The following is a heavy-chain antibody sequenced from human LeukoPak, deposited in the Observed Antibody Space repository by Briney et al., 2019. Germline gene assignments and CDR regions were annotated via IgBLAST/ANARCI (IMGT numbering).Heavy chain of an antibody. CDR1: GGSISSSSYY. V-gene: IGHV4-39*07. Sequence: TPSETLSLTCTVSGGSISSSSYYWGWIRQPPGKGLEWIGNINYSGITFYHPSLKSRITISVDTSKHQFSLKLSSVTAADTAVYYCASQARFCSGGSCPSGFDYWGQGTLVTVSS. D-gene: IGHD2-15*01. CDR2: INYSGIT. CDR3: ASQARFCSGGSCPSGFDY. J-gene: IGHJ4*02.